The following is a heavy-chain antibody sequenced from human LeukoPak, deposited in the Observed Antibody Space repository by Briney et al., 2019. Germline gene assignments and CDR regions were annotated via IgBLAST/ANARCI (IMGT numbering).Heavy chain of an antibody. CDR2: IIPIFGTA. V-gene: IGHV1-69*01. Sequence: VKVSCKASGGTFSSYAISWVRQAPGQGLEWMGGIIPIFGTANYAQKFQGRVTITADESTSTAYMELSSLRSEDTAVYYCARDDRWRTGGSDYWGQGTLVTVSS. D-gene: IGHD1-14*01. CDR1: GGTFSSYA. J-gene: IGHJ4*02. CDR3: ARDDRWRTGGSDY.